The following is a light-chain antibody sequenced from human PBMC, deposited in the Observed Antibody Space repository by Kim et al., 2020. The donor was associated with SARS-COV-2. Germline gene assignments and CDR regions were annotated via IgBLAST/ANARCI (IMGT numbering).Light chain of an antibody. CDR3: QQYNNWPAT. CDR1: QSVSRN. J-gene: IGKJ1*01. Sequence: LSPGEGATLSCRSSQSVSRNLAWYQQKPGQAPRLLMYGVTTRATGIPAKFSGSGSGTEFTLSISSLQSEDFAVYYCQQYNNWPATFGQGTKVDIK. V-gene: IGKV3-15*01. CDR2: GVT.